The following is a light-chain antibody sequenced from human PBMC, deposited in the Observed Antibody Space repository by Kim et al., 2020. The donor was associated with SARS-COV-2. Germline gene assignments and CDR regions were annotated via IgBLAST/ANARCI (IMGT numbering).Light chain of an antibody. J-gene: IGKJ4*01. Sequence: LTPEERAILCCRASQTVSGDCLAWYQQRPDQAPTLIIGGAPARAAGIPDRCRGGGSGTDFTLTISGVEHEDFAVYYWQQYGRSPPTFGGGTKLEI. CDR1: QTVSGDC. V-gene: IGKV3-20*01. CDR3: QQYGRSPPT. CDR2: GAP.